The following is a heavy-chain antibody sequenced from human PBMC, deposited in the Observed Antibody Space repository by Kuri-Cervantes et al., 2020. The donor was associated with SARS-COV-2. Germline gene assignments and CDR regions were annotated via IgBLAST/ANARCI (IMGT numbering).Heavy chain of an antibody. Sequence: GGSLRLSCAASGFTFSSYGMHWVRQAPGKGLEWVAVIWYDGSNKYYADSVKGLFTISRDNSKNTLYLQMNSLRAEDTAVYYCARDRIAPTGWDYYMDVWGKGTTVTVSS. D-gene: IGHD2-15*01. CDR2: IWYDGSNK. J-gene: IGHJ6*03. V-gene: IGHV3-33*01. CDR1: GFTFSSYG. CDR3: ARDRIAPTGWDYYMDV.